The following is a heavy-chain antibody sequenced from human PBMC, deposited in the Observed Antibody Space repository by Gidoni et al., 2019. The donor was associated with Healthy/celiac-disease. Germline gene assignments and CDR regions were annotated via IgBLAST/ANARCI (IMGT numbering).Heavy chain of an antibody. CDR3: AKDGNIVVVPAALYYYGMDV. D-gene: IGHD2-2*01. Sequence: EVPLLESGGGLVQPGGSLRLSCAASGFTFSSYAMSWVRQAPGKGLEWVSAISGSGGSTYYADSVKGRFTISRDNTKNTLYLQMNSLRAEDTDVYYCAKDGNIVVVPAALYYYGMDVWGQGTTVTVSS. V-gene: IGHV3-23*01. J-gene: IGHJ6*02. CDR1: GFTFSSYA. CDR2: ISGSGGST.